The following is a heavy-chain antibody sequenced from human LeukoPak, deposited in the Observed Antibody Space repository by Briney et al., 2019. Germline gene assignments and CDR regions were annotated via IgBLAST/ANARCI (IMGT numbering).Heavy chain of an antibody. J-gene: IGHJ4*02. V-gene: IGHV1-46*01. CDR3: ARAIGLYGADGY. Sequence: ASVKVSCKASGYTFTIYYMHWVRQAPGQGLEWMGIINPSGGSTSYAQKFQGRVTMTRDTSTSTVYMEPSSLRSEDTAVYYCARAIGLYGADGYWGQGTLVTVSS. CDR2: INPSGGST. D-gene: IGHD4-17*01. CDR1: GYTFTIYY.